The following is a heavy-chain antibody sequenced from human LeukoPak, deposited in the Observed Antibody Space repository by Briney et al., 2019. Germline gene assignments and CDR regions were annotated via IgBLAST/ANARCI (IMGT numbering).Heavy chain of an antibody. D-gene: IGHD2-21*02. CDR2: INPNGGGT. CDR3: PREGASCNTDCYSFDF. CDR1: GYTFTGHY. V-gene: IGHV1-2*02. J-gene: IGHJ4*02. Sequence: ASVKVSCKASGYTFTGHYLHWVRQAPGQGLEFMGWINPNGGGTKYAQKFQGRVTVTRDTSITTAYMELSSLRSDDTAVYYCPREGASCNTDCYSFDFWGQGTLVTVSS.